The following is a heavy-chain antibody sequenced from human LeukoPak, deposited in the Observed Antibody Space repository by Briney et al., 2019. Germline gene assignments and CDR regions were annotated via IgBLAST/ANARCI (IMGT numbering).Heavy chain of an antibody. CDR2: ISGSGGST. D-gene: IGHD6-19*01. CDR3: AKIIAVVYDAFDI. V-gene: IGHV3-23*01. J-gene: IGHJ3*02. Sequence: QTGGSPRLSCAASGFTFSSYAMSWVRRAPGKGLEWVSAISGSGGSTYYADSVKGRFTISRDNSKNTLYLQMNSLRAEDTAVYYCAKIIAVVYDAFDIWGQGTMVTVSS. CDR1: GFTFSSYA.